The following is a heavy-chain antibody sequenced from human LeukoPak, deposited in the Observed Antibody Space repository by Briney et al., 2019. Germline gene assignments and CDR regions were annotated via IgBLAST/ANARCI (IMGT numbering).Heavy chain of an antibody. CDR1: GGSISSSSYY. CDR3: ARRGYNSYYFDY. V-gene: IGHV4-39*01. D-gene: IGHD5-24*01. CDR2: IYYSGST. J-gene: IGHJ4*02. Sequence: SETLSLTCTVSGGSISSSSYYWGWIRQPPGKGLEWIGSIYYSGSTYYNPSLKSRVTISVDTSKNQFSLKLSSVTAADTAVYYCARRGYNSYYFDYWGQGTLVTVSS.